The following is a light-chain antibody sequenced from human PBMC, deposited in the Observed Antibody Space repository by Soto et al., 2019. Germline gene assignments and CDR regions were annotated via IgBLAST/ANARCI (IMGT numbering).Light chain of an antibody. Sequence: EIVLTQSPGPLSFSPGERATPSCRASQSVSSSYLAWYQQKPGQAPRLLIYGAYTRATGIPVRFSGSGSGTDFTLTISRLEPEDFAVYYCQQYGSSPPVTFGQGTKVDIK. CDR2: GAY. V-gene: IGKV3-20*01. CDR3: QQYGSSPPVT. J-gene: IGKJ1*01. CDR1: QSVSSSY.